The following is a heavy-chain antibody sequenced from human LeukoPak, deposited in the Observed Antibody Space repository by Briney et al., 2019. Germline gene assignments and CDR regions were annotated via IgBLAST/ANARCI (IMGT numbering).Heavy chain of an antibody. CDR2: IIPIFGTG. CDR3: ASRAHYDSSGSFDY. V-gene: IGHV1-69*05. D-gene: IGHD3-22*01. Sequence: ASVKVSCKASGGTLSSYAISWVRQAPGQGLEWMGRIIPIFGTGNYAQKFQGRVTITTDESTSTAYMELSSLRSEDTAVYYCASRAHYDSSGSFDYWGQGTLVTVSS. CDR1: GGTLSSYA. J-gene: IGHJ4*02.